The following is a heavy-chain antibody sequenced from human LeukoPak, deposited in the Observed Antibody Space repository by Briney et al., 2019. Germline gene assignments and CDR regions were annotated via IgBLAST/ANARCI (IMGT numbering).Heavy chain of an antibody. CDR3: ARDIGLGYYGDYVERSLSS. CDR2: ISYDGSNK. Sequence: PGGSLRLSCAASGFTFSSYAMHWVRQAPGKGLEWVAVISYDGSNKYYADSVKGRFTISRDNSKNTLYLQMNSLRAEDTAVYYCARDIGLGYYGDYVERSLSSWGQGTLVTVSS. CDR1: GFTFSSYA. D-gene: IGHD4-17*01. J-gene: IGHJ5*02. V-gene: IGHV3-30-3*01.